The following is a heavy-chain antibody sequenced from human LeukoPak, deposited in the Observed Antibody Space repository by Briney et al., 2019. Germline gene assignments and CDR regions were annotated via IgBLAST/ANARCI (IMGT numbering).Heavy chain of an antibody. CDR2: IYSSGST. CDR1: GASISSGSYY. CDR3: ARQLGDRLLFDY. Sequence: SETLSLTCTVSGASISSGSYYWTWIRQPAGKGLEWIGRIYSSGSTNYNPSLKSRVTISVDTSKNQFSLKLSSVTAADTAVYYCARQLGDRLLFDYWGQGTLVTVSS. J-gene: IGHJ4*02. V-gene: IGHV4-61*02. D-gene: IGHD2-21*01.